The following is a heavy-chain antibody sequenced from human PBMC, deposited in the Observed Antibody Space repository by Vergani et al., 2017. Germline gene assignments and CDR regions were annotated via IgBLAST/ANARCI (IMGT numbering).Heavy chain of an antibody. D-gene: IGHD3-22*01. CDR2: IITIFGTA. Sequence: QVQLVQSGAEVKKPGSSVKVSCKASGGTFSSYAISWVRQAPGQGLEWMGRIITIFGTANYAQKFQGRVTITADESTSTAYMELSSLRSEDTAVYYCARDSVPTRRETIVVVTYFDYWGQGTLVTVSS. CDR1: GGTFSSYA. V-gene: IGHV1-69*18. J-gene: IGHJ4*02. CDR3: ARDSVPTRRETIVVVTYFDY.